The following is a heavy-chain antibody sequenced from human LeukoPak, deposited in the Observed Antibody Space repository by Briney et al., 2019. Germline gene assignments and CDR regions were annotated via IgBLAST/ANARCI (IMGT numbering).Heavy chain of an antibody. D-gene: IGHD3-10*01. Sequence: GGSLRLSCAASGFSFTTYWMGWVRQAPGKGLEWVANIKQDGTEKYYVDSVKGRFTISRDNAKNSLYLQMNSPRVEDTAVYYCAKLAKYFYGSETYYFFEHWGQGTPVTASS. V-gene: IGHV3-7*01. J-gene: IGHJ4*02. CDR3: AKLAKYFYGSETYYFFEH. CDR2: IKQDGTEK. CDR1: GFSFTTYW.